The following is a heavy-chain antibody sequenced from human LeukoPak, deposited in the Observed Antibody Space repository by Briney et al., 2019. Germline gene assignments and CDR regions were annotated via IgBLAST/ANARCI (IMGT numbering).Heavy chain of an antibody. CDR1: GFTFGSYA. Sequence: GGSLRLSCAASGFTFGSYAMSWVRQAPGKGLEWVSVIYSGGSTYYADSVKGRFTISRDNSKNTLYLQMNSLRAEDTAVYYCARMIWSGDNYFDYWGQGTLVTVSS. CDR2: IYSGGST. CDR3: ARMIWSGDNYFDY. J-gene: IGHJ4*02. D-gene: IGHD3-3*01. V-gene: IGHV3-53*01.